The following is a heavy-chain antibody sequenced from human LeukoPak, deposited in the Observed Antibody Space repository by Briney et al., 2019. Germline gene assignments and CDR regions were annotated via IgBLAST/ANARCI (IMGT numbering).Heavy chain of an antibody. CDR2: INHSGST. Sequence: PSETLSLTCAVYGGSFSSYYWSWIRQPPGKGLEWIGEINHSGSTNYNPSLKSRVTISVDTSKNQFSLKLSSVTAADTAVYYCAREDVVVVAAGYYFDYWGQGTLVTVSS. D-gene: IGHD2-15*01. V-gene: IGHV4-34*01. CDR3: AREDVVVVAAGYYFDY. J-gene: IGHJ4*02. CDR1: GGSFSSYY.